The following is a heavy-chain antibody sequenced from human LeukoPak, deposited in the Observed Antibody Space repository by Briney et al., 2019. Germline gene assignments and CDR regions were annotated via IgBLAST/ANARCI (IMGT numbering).Heavy chain of an antibody. CDR1: GGTFSSYA. Sequence: PVKVSCKASGGTFSSYAISWVRQAPGQGLEWMGRIIPIFGTASYAEKFQGRVTITTDESTSTAHMELSGLRSEDTAVYYCTRGSDSYYYYSMDVWGRGTTVIVSS. CDR2: IIPIFGTA. CDR3: TRGSDSYYYYSMDV. V-gene: IGHV1-69*05. J-gene: IGHJ6*03.